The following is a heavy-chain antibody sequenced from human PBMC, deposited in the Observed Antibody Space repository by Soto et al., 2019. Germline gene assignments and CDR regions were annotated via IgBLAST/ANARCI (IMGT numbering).Heavy chain of an antibody. CDR1: GFTFSSYS. Sequence: WGSLRLSCAASGFTFSSYSMNWVRQAPGKGLEWVSSISSSSSYIYYADSVKGRFTISRDNAKNSLYLQMNSLRAEDTAVYYCARDRGWSIAVAGTRSGFDYWGQGTLVTVSS. CDR2: ISSSSSYI. CDR3: ARDRGWSIAVAGTRSGFDY. D-gene: IGHD6-19*01. J-gene: IGHJ4*02. V-gene: IGHV3-21*01.